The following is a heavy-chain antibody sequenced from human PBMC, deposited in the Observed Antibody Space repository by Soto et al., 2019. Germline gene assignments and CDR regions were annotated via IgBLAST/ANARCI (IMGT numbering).Heavy chain of an antibody. CDR3: ARAPYSSSWYYFDY. D-gene: IGHD6-13*01. CDR1: GGSISSSNW. Sequence: SETLSLTCTVSGGSISSSNWWSWVRQPPGKGLEWIGEIYHSGSTNYNPSLKSRVTISVDKSKNQFSLKLSSVTAADTAVYYCARAPYSSSWYYFDYWGQGTLVTVSS. V-gene: IGHV4-4*02. CDR2: IYHSGST. J-gene: IGHJ4*02.